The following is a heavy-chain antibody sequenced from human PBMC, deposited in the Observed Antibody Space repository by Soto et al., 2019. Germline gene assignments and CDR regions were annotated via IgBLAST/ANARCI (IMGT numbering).Heavy chain of an antibody. Sequence: EVQLVESGGGLVQPGRSLRLSCEGSGFTFGDYAMHCVRQIPGKGLEWVSTITWDSGTIDYADSVKGRFTISRDNAKSSLYLQMHSLRTDDTALYYYAKDIEFGDLLTREFDSWGQGTLVTVPS. D-gene: IGHD3-10*01. CDR2: ITWDSGTI. V-gene: IGHV3-9*01. CDR1: GFTFGDYA. J-gene: IGHJ4*02. CDR3: AKDIEFGDLLTREFDS.